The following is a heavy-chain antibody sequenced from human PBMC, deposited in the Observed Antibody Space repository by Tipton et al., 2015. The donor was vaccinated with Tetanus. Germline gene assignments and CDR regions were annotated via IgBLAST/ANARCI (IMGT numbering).Heavy chain of an antibody. CDR3: ARRQTYCTNGFCPFEN. CDR1: GGSINNNNDF. J-gene: IGHJ4*02. D-gene: IGHD2-8*01. CDR2: IHYTGST. V-gene: IGHV4-39*01. Sequence: TLSLTCTVSGGSINNNNDFWGWIRQPPGKGLEWIASIHYTGSTYYNPSLKSRVTISVDTSKNQFSLRLSSVTAADTAVYYCARRQTYCTNGFCPFENWGQGTLVTVSS.